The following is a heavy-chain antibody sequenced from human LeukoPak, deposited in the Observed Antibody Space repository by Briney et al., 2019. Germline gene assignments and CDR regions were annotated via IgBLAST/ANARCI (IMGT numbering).Heavy chain of an antibody. CDR1: GYTFTSYD. J-gene: IGHJ6*03. D-gene: IGHD3-9*01. CDR2: MNPNSGNT. V-gene: IGHV1-8*01. Sequence: ASVKVSCKASGYTFTSYDINWVRQATGQGLEWMGWMNPNSGNTGYAQKFQGRVTMTRNTPISTAYMELSSLRSEDTAVYYCARVRYFDWLSYYYYYMDVWGKGTTVTISS. CDR3: ARVRYFDWLSYYYYYMDV.